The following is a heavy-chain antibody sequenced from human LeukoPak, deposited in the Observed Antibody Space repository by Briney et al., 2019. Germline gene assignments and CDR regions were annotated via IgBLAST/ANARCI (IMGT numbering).Heavy chain of an antibody. CDR2: ISVRSNYR. Sequence: GGSLTLSCAASGYTFSDFSVNWVRQAPGKGLEWVSSISVRSNYRYYADSVRGRFTSSRDDARDSLFLQMNSLRAEDTAVYFCVRLRRNNDRSGYYYYYDYWGQGTLVTVSS. V-gene: IGHV3-21*01. CDR3: VRLRRNNDRSGYYYYYDY. CDR1: GYTFSDFS. D-gene: IGHD3-22*01. J-gene: IGHJ4*02.